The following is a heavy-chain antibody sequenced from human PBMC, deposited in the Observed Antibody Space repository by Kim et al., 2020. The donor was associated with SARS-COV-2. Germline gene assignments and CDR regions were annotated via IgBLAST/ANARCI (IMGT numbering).Heavy chain of an antibody. V-gene: IGHV3-33*05. CDR1: GFTFSSYG. J-gene: IGHJ6*02. CDR2: ISYDGSNK. Sequence: GGSLRLSCAASGFTFSSYGMHWVRQAPGKGLEWVAVISYDGSNKYYADSVKGRFTISRDNSKNTLYLQMNSLRAEDTAVYYCAREGGYVVLWFENYGMDVWGQGTTITVSS. D-gene: IGHD3-10*01. CDR3: AREGGYVVLWFENYGMDV.